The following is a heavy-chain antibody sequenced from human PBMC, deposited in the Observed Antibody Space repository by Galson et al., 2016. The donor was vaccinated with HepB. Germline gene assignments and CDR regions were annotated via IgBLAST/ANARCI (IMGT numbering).Heavy chain of an antibody. CDR1: GFTVTNAW. V-gene: IGHV3-15*01. CDR2: IRSKTDGGTT. J-gene: IGHJ4*02. Sequence: SLRLSCEASGFTVTNAWMSWVRQAPGKGREWVGRIRSKTDGGTTDYGAPVKGRITISRDDSKNTLYLQINNLKTEDTAVYYCTTVGIALPNTDHWGQATVVTVSS. D-gene: IGHD6-13*01. CDR3: TTVGIALPNTDH.